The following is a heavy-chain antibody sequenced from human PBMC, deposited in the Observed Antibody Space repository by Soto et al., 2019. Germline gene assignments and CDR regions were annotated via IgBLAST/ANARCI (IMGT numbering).Heavy chain of an antibody. D-gene: IGHD5-18*01. CDR1: GGSFTYT. CDR3: ARLHSHGTYGMDV. J-gene: IGHJ6*02. CDR2: IIPIFGTT. V-gene: IGHV1-69*13. Sequence: SVKVSCKASGGSFTYTLSRVRQAPGQGLEWMGGIIPIFGTTNYAQKFQGRVTITADESTKTAYMELSTLRSEDTAVYYCARLHSHGTYGMDVWGQGTTVTVSS.